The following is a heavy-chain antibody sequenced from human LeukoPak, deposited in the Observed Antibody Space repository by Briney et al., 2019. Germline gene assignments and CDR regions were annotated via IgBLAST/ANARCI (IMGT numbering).Heavy chain of an antibody. CDR2: IYYSGST. D-gene: IGHD3-10*01. CDR1: GGSISSGDYY. J-gene: IGHJ6*02. Sequence: SQTLSLTCTVSGGSISSGDYYWSWIRQPPGKGLEWIGYIYYSGSTYYNPSLKSRVTISVDTSKNQFSLKLSSVTAADTAVYYCARRSRDAMVPIYYYYGMDVWGQGTTVTVSS. V-gene: IGHV4-30-4*01. CDR3: ARRSRDAMVPIYYYYGMDV.